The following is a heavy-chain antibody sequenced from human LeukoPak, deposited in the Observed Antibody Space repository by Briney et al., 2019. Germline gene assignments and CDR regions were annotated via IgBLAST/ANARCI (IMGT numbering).Heavy chain of an antibody. CDR2: INHSGST. CDR1: GFTFSSYA. V-gene: IGHV4-34*01. Sequence: NSGGSLRLSCAASGFTFSSYAMSWVRQPPGKGLEWIGEINHSGSTNYNPSLKSRVTISVDTSKNQFSLKLSSVTAADTAVYYCASPQLANYYYYGMDVWGQGTTVTVSS. CDR3: ASPQLANYYYYGMDV. J-gene: IGHJ6*02. D-gene: IGHD6-13*01.